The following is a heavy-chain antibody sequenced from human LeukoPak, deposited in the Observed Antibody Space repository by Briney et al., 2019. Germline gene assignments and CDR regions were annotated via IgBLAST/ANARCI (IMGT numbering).Heavy chain of an antibody. D-gene: IGHD3-10*01. J-gene: IGHJ4*02. CDR1: GFTVSSNY. Sequence: GGSLRLSCAASGFTVSSNYMSWVRQAPGKGLEWVSVIYSGGSTYYADSVKGRFTISRDNSKNTLYLQMNSLRAEDTAVYYCASHILWFGETGPFDYWGQGTLVTVSS. CDR3: ASHILWFGETGPFDY. V-gene: IGHV3-53*01. CDR2: IYSGGST.